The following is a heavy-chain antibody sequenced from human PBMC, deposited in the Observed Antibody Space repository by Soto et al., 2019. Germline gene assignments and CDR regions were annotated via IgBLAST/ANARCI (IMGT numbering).Heavy chain of an antibody. CDR2: ISGSGGST. CDR3: AKDQNKNYYDSSGYYYIISADAFDI. V-gene: IGHV3-23*01. J-gene: IGHJ3*02. D-gene: IGHD3-22*01. CDR1: GFTFSSYA. Sequence: GGSLRLSCAASGFTFSSYAMSWVRQAPGKGLEWVSAISGSGGSTYYADSVKGRFTISRDNSKNTLYLQMNSLRAEDTAVYYCAKDQNKNYYDSSGYYYIISADAFDIWGQGTMATVSS.